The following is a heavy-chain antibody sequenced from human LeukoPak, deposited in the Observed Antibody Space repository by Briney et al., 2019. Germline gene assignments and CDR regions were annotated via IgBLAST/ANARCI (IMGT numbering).Heavy chain of an antibody. J-gene: IGHJ4*02. CDR1: GFDFYAYE. Sequence: GGSLRLSCAASGFDFYAYEMNWVRQAPGMGLEWVAYFAGSDTTTYYADSVKGRFTISRDNAKNSLYLQMNSLRAEDTALYYCTTLGYHLDSWGQGTLVTVSS. D-gene: IGHD3-22*01. CDR3: TTLGYHLDS. CDR2: FAGSDTTT. V-gene: IGHV3-48*03.